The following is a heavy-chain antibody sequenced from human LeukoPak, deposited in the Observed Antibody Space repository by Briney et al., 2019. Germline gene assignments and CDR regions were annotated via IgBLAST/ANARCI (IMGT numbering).Heavy chain of an antibody. CDR2: IHYSGST. Sequence: SETLSLTCTVSGGSINNYYWSWIRQPPAKGLEWIGYIHYSGSTNYNPSLKSRVTISVDTSKNQFSLKLSSVTAADTAVYYCARAVDRTNDAFDIWGQGTMVTVSS. CDR1: GGSINNYY. V-gene: IGHV4-59*01. CDR3: ARAVDRTNDAFDI. J-gene: IGHJ3*02. D-gene: IGHD1-14*01.